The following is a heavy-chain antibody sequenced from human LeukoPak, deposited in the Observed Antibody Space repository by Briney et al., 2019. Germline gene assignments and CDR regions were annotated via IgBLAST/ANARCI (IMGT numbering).Heavy chain of an antibody. Sequence: GGSLRLSCAASGFIFSSYSMNWVRQAQGRGREWVSSLSSSSSYIYYADSVKGRFTISRDNAKNSLYLQMNSLRAEDTAVYYCARGFNVLRFLEWSAYYFDYWGQGTLVTVSS. V-gene: IGHV3-21*01. CDR3: ARGFNVLRFLEWSAYYFDY. CDR1: GFIFSSYS. J-gene: IGHJ4*02. D-gene: IGHD3-3*01. CDR2: LSSSSSYI.